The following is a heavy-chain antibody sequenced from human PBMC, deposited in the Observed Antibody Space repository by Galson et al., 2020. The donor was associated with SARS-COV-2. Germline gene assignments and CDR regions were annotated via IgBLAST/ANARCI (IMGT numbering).Heavy chain of an antibody. Sequence: GESLKISCAASGFSFSSYAMGWVRQAPGEGLEWVSLILASGGSTYYADSVRGRFAISRDNSKNTVYLQMNSLRADDTAVYYCAKRGTYSGNYGTNFDYWGQGTLVTVSS. CDR2: ILASGGST. J-gene: IGHJ4*02. V-gene: IGHV3-23*01. CDR1: GFSFSSYA. D-gene: IGHD1-26*01. CDR3: AKRGTYSGNYGTNFDY.